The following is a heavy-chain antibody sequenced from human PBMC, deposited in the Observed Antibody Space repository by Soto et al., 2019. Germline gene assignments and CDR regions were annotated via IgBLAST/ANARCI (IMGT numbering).Heavy chain of an antibody. CDR2: ISGSGGST. CDR3: AKVWAPRITIFGSPYYYGMDV. Sequence: GGSLRLSCAASGFTFSSYAMSWVRQAPGKGLEWVSAISGSGGSTYYADSVKGRFTISRDNSKNTLYLQMNSLRAEDTAVYYCAKVWAPRITIFGSPYYYGMDVWGQGTTVTVSS. CDR1: GFTFSSYA. J-gene: IGHJ6*02. D-gene: IGHD3-3*01. V-gene: IGHV3-23*01.